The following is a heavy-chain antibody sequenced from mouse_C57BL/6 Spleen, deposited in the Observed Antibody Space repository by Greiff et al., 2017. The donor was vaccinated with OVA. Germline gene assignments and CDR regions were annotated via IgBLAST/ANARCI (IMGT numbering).Heavy chain of an antibody. Sequence: EVQGVESGEGLVKPGGSLKLSCAASGFTFSSYAMSWVRQTPEKRLEWVAYISSGGDYIYYADTVKGRFTISRDNARNNLYLQMSSLKSEDTAMYYCTRENGSSLWYFDVWGTGTTVTVSS. CDR2: ISSGGDYI. J-gene: IGHJ1*03. CDR1: GFTFSSYA. CDR3: TRENGSSLWYFDV. D-gene: IGHD1-1*01. V-gene: IGHV5-9-1*02.